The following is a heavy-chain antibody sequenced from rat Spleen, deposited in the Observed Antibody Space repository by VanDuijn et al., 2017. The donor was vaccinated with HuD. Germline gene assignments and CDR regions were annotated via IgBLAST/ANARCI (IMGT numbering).Heavy chain of an antibody. V-gene: IGHV5-25*01. Sequence: EVQLVESDGGLVQPGRSLKLSCAASGFTFSNYYMAWVRQAPTKGLEWVASITNSGGSTYYRDSVKGRFTISRDNAKSTLYLQMDSLRSEDTATYYCTRPDYWGQGVMVTVSS. CDR3: TRPDY. J-gene: IGHJ2*01. CDR2: ITNSGGST. CDR1: GFTFSNYY.